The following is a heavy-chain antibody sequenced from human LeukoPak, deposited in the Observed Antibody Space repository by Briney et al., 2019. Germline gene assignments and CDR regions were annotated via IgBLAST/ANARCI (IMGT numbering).Heavy chain of an antibody. CDR1: AYTFTGYD. D-gene: IGHD1-14*01. J-gene: IGHJ3*02. Sequence: ASVKVSCKASAYTFTGYDLHWVRQAPGQGLQWMGWIDPNNGDTDYAQKFQGRVTMTRDRSISTAYMELGRLTSDDTAVYYCARRSRNGLDAFDIWGQGTMVTVSS. CDR2: IDPNNGDT. CDR3: ARRSRNGLDAFDI. V-gene: IGHV1-2*02.